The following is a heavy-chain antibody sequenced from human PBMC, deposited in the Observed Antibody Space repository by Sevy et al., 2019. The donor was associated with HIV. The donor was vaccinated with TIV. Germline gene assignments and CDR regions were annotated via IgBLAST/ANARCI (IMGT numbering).Heavy chain of an antibody. Sequence: SETLSLTCTVSGGSITSLYWNWIRQPPGKGLEWIANIYYNGHINYNPSLMSRVTLPLDPSKNQFSLRLGSVTAADTAMYYCAGENAWGRGYSWGQGTLVTVSS. CDR2: IYYNGHI. CDR3: AGENAWGRGYS. V-gene: IGHV4-59*08. D-gene: IGHD1-26*01. CDR1: GGSITSLY. J-gene: IGHJ4*02.